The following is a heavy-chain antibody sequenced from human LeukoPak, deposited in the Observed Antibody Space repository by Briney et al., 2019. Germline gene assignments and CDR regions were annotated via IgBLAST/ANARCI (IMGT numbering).Heavy chain of an antibody. Sequence: GESLKISCKGSGYTFISYGISWVRQAPGQGLEWMGWISAYNGNTNYAQKLEGRVTMTTDTSTSTAYMELRSLRSDDTAVYYCALKTGYSSPGGDYWGQGTLVTVSS. CDR3: ALKTGYSSPGGDY. V-gene: IGHV1-18*01. J-gene: IGHJ4*02. D-gene: IGHD6-13*01. CDR1: GYTFISYG. CDR2: ISAYNGNT.